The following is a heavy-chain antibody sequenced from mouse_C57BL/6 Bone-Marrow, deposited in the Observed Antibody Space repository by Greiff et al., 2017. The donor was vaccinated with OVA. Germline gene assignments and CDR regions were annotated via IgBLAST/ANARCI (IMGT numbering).Heavy chain of an antibody. J-gene: IGHJ2*01. CDR3: ASPTVVARFDY. CDR1: GYTFTSYW. D-gene: IGHD1-1*01. V-gene: IGHV1-7*01. Sequence: QVQLQQSGAELVKPGASVKLSCKASGYTFTSYWMHWVKQRPGQGLEWIGYINPSSGYTKYNQKFKDKATLTADKSSSTAYMQLSSLTYEDSAVYYGASPTVVARFDYWGQGTTLTVSS. CDR2: INPSSGYT.